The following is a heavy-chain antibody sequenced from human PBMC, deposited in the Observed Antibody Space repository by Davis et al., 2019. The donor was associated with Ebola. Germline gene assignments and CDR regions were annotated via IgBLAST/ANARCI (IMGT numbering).Heavy chain of an antibody. CDR2: ISSSSSYI. CDR3: ARDGGYCSSTSCYNTETAEYFQH. J-gene: IGHJ1*01. CDR1: GFTFSSYS. Sequence: PGGSLRLSCAASGFTFSSYSMNWVRQAPGKGLEWVSSISSSSSYIYYADSVKGRFTISRDNAKNSLYLQMNSLRAEDTAVYYCARDGGYCSSTSCYNTETAEYFQHWGQGTLVTVSS. D-gene: IGHD2-2*01. V-gene: IGHV3-21*01.